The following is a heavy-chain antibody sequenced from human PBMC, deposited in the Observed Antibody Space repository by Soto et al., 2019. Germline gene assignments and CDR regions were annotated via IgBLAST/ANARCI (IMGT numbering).Heavy chain of an antibody. CDR2: IYSSGGT. J-gene: IGHJ1*01. D-gene: IGHD5-12*01. CDR1: GGSISSGSYY. CDR3: ARDGDGYDH. V-gene: IGHV4-61*01. Sequence: QVQLQESGPGLVKPSETLSLTCSVSGGSISSGSYYWTWIRQPPGKGLEWIGYIYSSGGTSYNPSLKSRVTISVDTSKNQFSLKLSFVTAADTAVYYCARDGDGYDHWGQGTLVTVSS.